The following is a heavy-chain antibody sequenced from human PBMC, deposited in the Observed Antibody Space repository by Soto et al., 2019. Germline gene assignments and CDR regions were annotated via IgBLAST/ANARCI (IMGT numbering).Heavy chain of an antibody. CDR3: ARQKDDYGDPYAFDI. CDR1: GYTFTSYC. Sequence: ASVKVSCKASGYTFTSYCISWVLQAPGQGLEWMGWISAYNGNTNYAQKLQGRVTMTTDTSTSTAYMELRSLRSDDTAVYYCARQKDDYGDPYAFDIWGQGTMVTVSS. J-gene: IGHJ3*02. CDR2: ISAYNGNT. D-gene: IGHD4-17*01. V-gene: IGHV1-18*01.